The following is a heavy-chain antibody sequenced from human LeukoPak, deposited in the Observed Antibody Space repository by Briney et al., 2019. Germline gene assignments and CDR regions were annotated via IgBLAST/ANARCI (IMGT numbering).Heavy chain of an antibody. D-gene: IGHD2-21*02. CDR2: INHSGST. J-gene: IGHJ4*02. CDR1: GGSISSNTYY. Sequence: SETLSLTCTVSGGSISSNTYYWGWIRQPPGKGLEWIGEINHSGSTNYNPSLKSRVTISVDTSKNQFSLKLSSVTAADTAVYYCARAYCVGDCTVLHIYFDNWGQGTLVTVSS. V-gene: IGHV4-39*07. CDR3: ARAYCVGDCTVLHIYFDN.